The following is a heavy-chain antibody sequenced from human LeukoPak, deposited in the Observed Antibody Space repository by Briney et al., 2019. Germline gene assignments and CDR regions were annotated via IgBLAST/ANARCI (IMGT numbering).Heavy chain of an antibody. CDR1: GYTFTNYA. J-gene: IGHJ4*02. CDR2: INAGNHNT. Sequence: ASVKVSCKASGYTFTNYAVHWVRQAPGQRLEWMGWINAGNHNTKYSQRFQGRVTITRDTSASTAYMELSSLRSEDTAVYYCARGGEITFKDYWGQGTLVTVSS. CDR3: ARGGEITFKDY. D-gene: IGHD3-16*01. V-gene: IGHV1-3*01.